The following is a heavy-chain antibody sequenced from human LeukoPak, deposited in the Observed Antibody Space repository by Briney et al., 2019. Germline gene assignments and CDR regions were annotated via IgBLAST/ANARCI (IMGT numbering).Heavy chain of an antibody. CDR1: GGSISSYF. J-gene: IGHJ3*02. V-gene: IGHV4-59*01. CDR3: ARINERYYDKGAFDI. Sequence: PSETLSLTCTVSGGSISSYFWSWIRQPPGKGLEWIGYIYYSGSTNYNPSIQSRVTISVDTSKNQFSLKLSSVTAADTAVYYCARINERYYDKGAFDIWGQGTMVTVSS. CDR2: IYYSGST. D-gene: IGHD3-22*01.